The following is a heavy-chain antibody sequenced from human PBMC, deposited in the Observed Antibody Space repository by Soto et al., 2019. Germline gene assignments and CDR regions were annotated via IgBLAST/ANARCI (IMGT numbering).Heavy chain of an antibody. Sequence: QVQLVQSGAEVKKPGXSVKVXCXAXXYXFTSYGISWVRQAPGQGLEWMGWISAYNGDTNYAQKLQGRVTMTTDTSTSTAYMELRSLRSDDTAVYYCARTLVDQSGYYYGMDVWXQGTTVTVSS. V-gene: IGHV1-18*01. CDR1: XYXFTSYG. D-gene: IGHD5-12*01. CDR3: ARTLVDQSGYYYGMDV. J-gene: IGHJ6*02. CDR2: ISAYNGDT.